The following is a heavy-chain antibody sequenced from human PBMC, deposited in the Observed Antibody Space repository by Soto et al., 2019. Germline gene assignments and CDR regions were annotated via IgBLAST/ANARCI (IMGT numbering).Heavy chain of an antibody. CDR2: FDPEDGET. J-gene: IGHJ3*02. V-gene: IGHV1-24*01. CDR1: GYTLTELS. D-gene: IGHD1-26*01. CDR3: ALGGGAYDAFDI. Sequence: ASVKVSCKVSGYTLTELSMHWVRQAPGKGLEWMGGFDPEDGETIYAQKFQGRVTMTEDTSTDTAYMELSSLRSEDTAVYYCALGGGAYDAFDIWGQGTMVTVSS.